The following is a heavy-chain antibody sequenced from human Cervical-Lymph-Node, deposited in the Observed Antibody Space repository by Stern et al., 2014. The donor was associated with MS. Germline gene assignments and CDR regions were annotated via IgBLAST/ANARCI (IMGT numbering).Heavy chain of an antibody. V-gene: IGHV1-46*03. CDR2: CHSSGVGT. CDR3: VRAKSSGTLLRLDP. Sequence: QVQLVQSGAGVKKPGASVKLSCKASGYTFSNYHMHWVRQAPGQGLEWMGICHSSGVGTTSAQKCQGRVTMTTDTSTTTVYMELSSLTSEDAAVYFCVRAKSSGTLLRLDPWGQGVLVIVS. J-gene: IGHJ5*02. D-gene: IGHD3-10*01. CDR1: GYTFSNYH.